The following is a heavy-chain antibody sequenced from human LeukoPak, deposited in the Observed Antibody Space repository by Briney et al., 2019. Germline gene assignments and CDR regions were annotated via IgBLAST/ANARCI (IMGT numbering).Heavy chain of an antibody. J-gene: IGHJ6*02. V-gene: IGHV3-30-3*01. D-gene: IGHD3-22*01. CDR2: ISYDGSNK. Sequence: TGRSLRLSCAASGFTFSSYAMHWVRQAPGKGLEWVTVISYDGSNKYYADSVKGRFTISRDNSKNTLYLQMNSLRAEDTAVYYCARGDPFPEVVNYYDSSGNYGMDVWGQGTTVTVSS. CDR1: GFTFSSYA. CDR3: ARGDPFPEVVNYYDSSGNYGMDV.